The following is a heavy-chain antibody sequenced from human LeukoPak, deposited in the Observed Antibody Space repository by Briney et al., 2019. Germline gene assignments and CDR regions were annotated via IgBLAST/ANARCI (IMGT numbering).Heavy chain of an antibody. CDR2: ISAYNGNT. CDR3: ARGTRYCSGGSCYFGTYYLDY. D-gene: IGHD2-15*01. Sequence: ASVKVSCKASGCTFTSYGISWVRQAPGQGLEWMVWISAYNGNTNYAHKLQGRVTMTTDTSTSTASMELRSLRSGDTAVYYCARGTRYCSGGSCYFGTYYLDYWGQGTLVTVSS. V-gene: IGHV1-18*01. CDR1: GCTFTSYG. J-gene: IGHJ4*02.